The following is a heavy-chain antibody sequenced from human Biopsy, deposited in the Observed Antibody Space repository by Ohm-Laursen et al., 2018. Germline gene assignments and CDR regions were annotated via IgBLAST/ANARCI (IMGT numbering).Heavy chain of an antibody. CDR1: GGSVRGYY. CDR3: ARVRGSGFFAFDI. Sequence: SETLSLTCSVSGGSVRGYYWSWIRQTSGTGLAWIGHNFDDGATHYSPSPSLQGRVTLSIDTSENTFSLTLTSLTRADTGVYYCARVRGSGFFAFDIWGRGTTVSVSS. V-gene: IGHV4-59*02. CDR2: NFDDGAT. D-gene: IGHD3-3*01. J-gene: IGHJ3*02.